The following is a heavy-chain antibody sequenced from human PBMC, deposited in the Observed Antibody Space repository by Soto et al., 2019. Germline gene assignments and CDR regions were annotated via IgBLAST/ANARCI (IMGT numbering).Heavy chain of an antibody. J-gene: IGHJ3*02. Sequence: GGSLRLSCAASGFTFSGSAMHGVRQASGKGLEWVGRIRSKANSYATAYAASVKGRFTISRDDSKNTAYLQMNSLKTEDTAVYYCTRRDCGGDCYTSSGAFDIWGQGTMVTVSS. CDR1: GFTFSGSA. CDR2: IRSKANSYAT. V-gene: IGHV3-73*01. CDR3: TRRDCGGDCYTSSGAFDI. D-gene: IGHD2-21*01.